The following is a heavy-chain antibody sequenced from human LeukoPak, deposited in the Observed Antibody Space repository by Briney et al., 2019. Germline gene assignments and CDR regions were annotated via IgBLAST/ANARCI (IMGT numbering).Heavy chain of an antibody. D-gene: IGHD3-10*01. J-gene: IGHJ4*02. V-gene: IGHV4-4*07. CDR3: ARDVYASETYYVGH. Sequence: PSETLSLTCAVYGGSFSGYYWSWIRQPAGKGLESIGRFYTTGSTNYNPSLKSRVTISVDTARNQFSLKLSSVTAADTAVYYCARDVYASETYYVGHWGQGILVTVSS. CDR2: FYTTGST. CDR1: GGSFSGYY.